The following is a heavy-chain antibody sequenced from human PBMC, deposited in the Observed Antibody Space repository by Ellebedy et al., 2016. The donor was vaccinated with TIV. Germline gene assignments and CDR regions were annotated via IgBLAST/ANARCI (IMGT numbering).Heavy chain of an antibody. CDR3: ARMASWFGEVKYFDC. Sequence: GESLKISCAASGFTVSSKYMSWVRQAPGPGLEWVSVIYSGGSTYYADSVKGRFTISRDNSNNTLYLQMNSLRAEDTAFYYCARMASWFGEVKYFDCWGQGTLVTVSS. J-gene: IGHJ4*02. CDR2: IYSGGST. D-gene: IGHD3-10*01. V-gene: IGHV3-53*01. CDR1: GFTVSSKY.